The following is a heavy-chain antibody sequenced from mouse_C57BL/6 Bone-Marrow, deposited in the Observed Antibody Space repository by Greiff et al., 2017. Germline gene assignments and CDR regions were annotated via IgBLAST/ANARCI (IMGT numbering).Heavy chain of an antibody. J-gene: IGHJ1*03. V-gene: IGHV1-63*01. CDR2: IYPGGGYT. CDR3: ASGLLRWYFDV. CDR1: GYTFTNYW. Sequence: VQLQESGAELVRPGTSVKMSCKASGYTFTNYWIGWAKQRPGHGLEWIGDIYPGGGYTNYNEKFKGKATLTADKSSSTAYMQFSSLTSEDSAIYYCASGLLRWYFDVWGTGTTVTVSS. D-gene: IGHD1-1*01.